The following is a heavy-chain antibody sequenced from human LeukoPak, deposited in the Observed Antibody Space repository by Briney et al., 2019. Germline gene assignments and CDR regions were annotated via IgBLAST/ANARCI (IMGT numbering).Heavy chain of an antibody. CDR1: GFTFGDYA. CDR3: NRYSSGWYNSDY. V-gene: IGHV3-49*04. Sequence: PGRSLRLSCTASGFTFGDYAMSWVRQAPGKGLEWVGFIRSTTYGGTTEYAASVKGRFTISRDDSKSTAYLQMNSLKTEDTAVYYCNRYSSGWYNSDYWGQGTLVTVSS. D-gene: IGHD6-19*01. CDR2: IRSTTYGGTT. J-gene: IGHJ4*02.